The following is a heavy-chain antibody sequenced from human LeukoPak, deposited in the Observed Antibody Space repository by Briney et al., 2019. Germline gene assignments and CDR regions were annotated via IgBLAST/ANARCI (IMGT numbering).Heavy chain of an antibody. CDR3: ARHIAAAGDWFDP. V-gene: IGHV4-59*08. CDR1: GGSLRIYY. Sequence: SETLSLTCTVSGGSLRIYYWSWLRPPPGKGLEWIGYIYYSGSTNYNPSLKSRVTISVDTSKNQFSLKLSSVTAADTAVYYCARHIAAAGDWFDPWGQGTLVTVSS. J-gene: IGHJ5*02. CDR2: IYYSGST. D-gene: IGHD6-13*01.